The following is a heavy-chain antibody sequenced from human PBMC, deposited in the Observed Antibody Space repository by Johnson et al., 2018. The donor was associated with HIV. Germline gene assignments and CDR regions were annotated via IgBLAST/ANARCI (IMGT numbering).Heavy chain of an antibody. Sequence: VQLMESGGGLVQPGGSLRLSCAASGFNFSTFVMSWVRQAPGKGLEWVSSISGSGGGTYYADSVRGRFTISRDNSKNTLYLQMNSLRGDDTAVYYCAKDREPACYDAFDIWGQGTMVTVSS. CDR2: ISGSGGGT. CDR3: AKDREPACYDAFDI. V-gene: IGHV3-23*01. CDR1: GFNFSTFV. D-gene: IGHD1-26*01. J-gene: IGHJ3*02.